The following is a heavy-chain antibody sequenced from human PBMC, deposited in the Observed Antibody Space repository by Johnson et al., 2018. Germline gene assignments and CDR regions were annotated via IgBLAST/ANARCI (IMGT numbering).Heavy chain of an antibody. J-gene: IGHJ3*02. CDR2: SYSDGSTT. D-gene: IGHD5-24*01. CDR3: ARVGDGYNRSFDI. V-gene: IGHV3-74*01. CDR1: GFTFSSYW. Sequence: VQLQESGGGLVQPGGSLRLSCAASGFTFSSYWMHWVRQAPGKGLVWVSRSYSDGSTTTYADSVKGRFTISRDNAKNTLYLQMNSLRAEDTAVYYCARVGDGYNRSFDIWGQWTMVTFSS.